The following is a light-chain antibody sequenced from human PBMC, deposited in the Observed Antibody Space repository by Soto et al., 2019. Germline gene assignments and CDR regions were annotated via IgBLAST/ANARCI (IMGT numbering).Light chain of an antibody. J-gene: IGKJ1*01. CDR3: MQGTHWPRT. Sequence: EVVMTQFPVSLPVTLGQPASISCRSSESLVYTDGNTYLNWFHQRPGQSPRRRIYRVSNRDSGVPDRITGNGSGTDFTLKISRVEDEDVGIYYCMQGTHWPRTFGPGTKVDIK. CDR2: RVS. V-gene: IGKV2-30*01. CDR1: ESLVYTDGNTY.